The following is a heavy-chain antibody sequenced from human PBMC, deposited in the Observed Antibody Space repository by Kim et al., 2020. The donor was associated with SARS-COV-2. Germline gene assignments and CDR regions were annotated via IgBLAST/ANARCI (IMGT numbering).Heavy chain of an antibody. CDR2: IIPIFGTA. Sequence: SVKVSCKASGGTFSSYAISWVRQAPGQGLEWMGGIIPIFGTANYAQKFQGRVTITADESTSTAYMELSSLRSEDTAVYYCARDLSHSSSLDYWGQGTLVTVSS. CDR1: GGTFSSYA. CDR3: ARDLSHSSSLDY. D-gene: IGHD6-6*01. J-gene: IGHJ4*02. V-gene: IGHV1-69*13.